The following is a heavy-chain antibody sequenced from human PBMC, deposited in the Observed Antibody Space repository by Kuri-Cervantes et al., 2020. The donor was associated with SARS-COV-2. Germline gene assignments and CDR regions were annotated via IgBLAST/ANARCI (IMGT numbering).Heavy chain of an antibody. CDR2: VRGKANNYAT. CDR1: GFLFSDSA. D-gene: IGHD3-10*01. V-gene: IGHV3-73*01. Sequence: GESLKISCEVSGFLFSDSAIHWVRQASGKGLEWVGRVRGKANNYATAYAVSVKGRFTISRDDSKNMAYLQMCSLKTEDTAVYYCCSAYHSGRYYGSGSFFSWGQGTKVTVSS. CDR3: CSAYHSGRYYGSGSFFS. J-gene: IGHJ5*02.